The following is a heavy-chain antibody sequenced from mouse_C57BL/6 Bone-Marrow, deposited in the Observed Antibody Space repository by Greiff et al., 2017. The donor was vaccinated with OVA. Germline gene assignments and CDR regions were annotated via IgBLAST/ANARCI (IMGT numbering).Heavy chain of an antibody. CDR2: ISNGGGST. Sequence: EVMLVESGGGLVQPGGSLKLSCAASGFTFSDYYMYWVRQTPEKRLEWVAYISNGGGSTYYPDTVKGRFTISRDNAKNTLYLQMSRLKSEDTAMYYCASPYYYGSGPWFAYWGQGTLVTVSA. CDR3: ASPYYYGSGPWFAY. V-gene: IGHV5-12*01. D-gene: IGHD1-1*01. CDR1: GFTFSDYY. J-gene: IGHJ3*01.